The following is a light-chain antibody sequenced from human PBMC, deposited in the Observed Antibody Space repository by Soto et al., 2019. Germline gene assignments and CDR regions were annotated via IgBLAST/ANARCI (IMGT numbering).Light chain of an antibody. CDR3: MQSLQTPWT. CDR2: VGS. Sequence: EMVMTQSPVSQPVTPGEAASISCRSSQSLLHRNGHNYVDWYVQRPGQSPQLLIYVGSRRAPGVPDRFSGSGSGTDFTLTISRVEAEDVGIYYCMQSLQTPWTFGQGTKVEIK. V-gene: IGKV2-28*01. J-gene: IGKJ1*01. CDR1: QSLLHRNGHNY.